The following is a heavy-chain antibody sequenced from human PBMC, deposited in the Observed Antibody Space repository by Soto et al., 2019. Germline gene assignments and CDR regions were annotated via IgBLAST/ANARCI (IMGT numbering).Heavy chain of an antibody. Sequence: GGSLRLSCAASGFTFSSYAMSWVRQAPGKGLEWVSAISGSGGSTYYADSVKGRFTISRDNSKNTLYLQMNSLRAEDTAVYYCAKGAVSDYDFWSGYYGAHWFDPWGQGTLVTVSS. CDR1: GFTFSSYA. J-gene: IGHJ5*02. V-gene: IGHV3-23*01. CDR3: AKGAVSDYDFWSGYYGAHWFDP. CDR2: ISGSGGST. D-gene: IGHD3-3*01.